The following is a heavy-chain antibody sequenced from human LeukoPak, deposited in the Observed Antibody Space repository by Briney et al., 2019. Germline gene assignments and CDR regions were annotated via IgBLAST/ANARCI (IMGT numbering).Heavy chain of an antibody. CDR1: GGTFSSYA. Sequence: SVKVSCKASGGTFSSYAISWVRQAPGQGLEWMGRIIPIFGTANYAQKFQGRVTITTDESTSTAYMELSSLRSEDTAVYYCAREKTGQGEKQLVDYWGQGTLVTVSS. J-gene: IGHJ4*02. CDR2: IIPIFGTA. V-gene: IGHV1-69*05. CDR3: AREKTGQGEKQLVDY. D-gene: IGHD6-13*01.